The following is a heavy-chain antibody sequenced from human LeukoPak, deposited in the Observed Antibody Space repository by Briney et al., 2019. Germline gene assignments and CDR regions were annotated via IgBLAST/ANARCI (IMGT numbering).Heavy chain of an antibody. CDR2: IIPILGIA. CDR1: GGTFSSYA. Sequence: SVKVSCKASGGTFSSYAISWVRQAPGQGIEWMGRIIPILGIANYAQKFQGRVTITADKSTSTAYMELSSLRSEDTAVYYCASLGYYYDSSGEGYFDYWGQGTLVTVSS. D-gene: IGHD3-22*01. CDR3: ASLGYYYDSSGEGYFDY. J-gene: IGHJ4*02. V-gene: IGHV1-69*04.